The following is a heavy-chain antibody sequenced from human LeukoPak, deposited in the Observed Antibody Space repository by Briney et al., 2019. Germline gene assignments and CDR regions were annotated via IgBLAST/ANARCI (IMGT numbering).Heavy chain of an antibody. V-gene: IGHV3-48*03. CDR1: GFTFSSYE. J-gene: IGHJ6*04. CDR2: ISSSGSTI. Sequence: GGSLRLSCAASGFTFSSYEMNWVHQAPGRGLEWVSYISSSGSTIYYADSVKGRFTISRDNAKNSLYLQMNSLRAEDTAVYYCAELGITMIGGVWGKGTTVTISS. D-gene: IGHD3-10*02. CDR3: AELGITMIGGV.